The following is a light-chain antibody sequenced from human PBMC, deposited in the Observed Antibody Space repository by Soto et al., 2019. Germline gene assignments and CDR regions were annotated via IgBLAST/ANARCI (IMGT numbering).Light chain of an antibody. CDR3: AAWDDRLRGFL. CDR1: SSNIGSNS. Sequence: QSVLTQPPSASGTPGQRVTISCSGSSSNIGSNSVYWYQQLPGTAPKLLIFKNSQRPSGVPDPFSGSKRGTSASLAVSGLLSGDEADYYCAAWDDRLRGFLFGPGTKVTVL. J-gene: IGLJ1*01. CDR2: KNS. V-gene: IGLV1-47*01.